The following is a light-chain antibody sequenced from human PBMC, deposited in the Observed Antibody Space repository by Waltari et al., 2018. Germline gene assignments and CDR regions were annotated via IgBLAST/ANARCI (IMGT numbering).Light chain of an antibody. Sequence: QAVLPQPASLSASPGASASLPCTLRSGINVGTYRILRYQQQPGSPPQYLLRYKSDSDKQQGSGVPSRFSGSKDASANAGILLISGLQSEDEADYYCMIWHSSAVVFGGGTKLTVL. J-gene: IGLJ2*01. V-gene: IGLV5-45*01. CDR3: MIWHSSAVV. CDR2: YKSDSDK. CDR1: SGINVGTYR.